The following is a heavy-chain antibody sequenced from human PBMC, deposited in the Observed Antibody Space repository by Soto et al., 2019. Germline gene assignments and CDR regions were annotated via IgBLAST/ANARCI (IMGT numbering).Heavy chain of an antibody. D-gene: IGHD3-22*01. Sequence: GGSLRLSCAASGFTFSSYAMSWVRQAPGKGLEWVSAISGSGGSTYYADSVKGRFTISRDNSKNTLYRQMNTLRAEDTAVYYCAKDRHYYASSGLPGGIADYWGQGTLVTVSS. CDR2: ISGSGGST. CDR3: AKDRHYYASSGLPGGIADY. V-gene: IGHV3-23*01. J-gene: IGHJ4*02. CDR1: GFTFSSYA.